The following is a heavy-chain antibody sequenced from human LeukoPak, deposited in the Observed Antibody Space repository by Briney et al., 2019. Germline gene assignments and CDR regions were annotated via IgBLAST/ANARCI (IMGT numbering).Heavy chain of an antibody. CDR2: INTDGSST. Sequence: GGSLRLSCAASGFTFRSYWMHWVSQPPGKGLVLLPRINTDGSSTTYADSVKGRFTISRDNTKNTLNLQMNSLRAEDTAVYYCARDFENDFWSGYFPDYWGQGTLVTVSS. CDR3: ARDFENDFWSGYFPDY. CDR1: GFTFRSYW. V-gene: IGHV3-74*01. D-gene: IGHD3-3*01. J-gene: IGHJ4*02.